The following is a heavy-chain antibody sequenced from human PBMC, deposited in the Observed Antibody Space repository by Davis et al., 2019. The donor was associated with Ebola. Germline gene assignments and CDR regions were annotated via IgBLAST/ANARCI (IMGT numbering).Heavy chain of an antibody. D-gene: IGHD4-17*01. V-gene: IGHV1-8*01. CDR3: ARHINYGDYGSGWFDP. CDR2: MNPDSGNT. J-gene: IGHJ5*02. CDR1: GYTFTASD. Sequence: AASVTVSCKASGYTFTASDINWVRQATGQGLEWMGWMNPDSGNTGYAQKFQGRITMTRNTSISTAYLEVRSLRSEDTAVYFCARHINYGDYGSGWFDPWGQGTLVSVSS.